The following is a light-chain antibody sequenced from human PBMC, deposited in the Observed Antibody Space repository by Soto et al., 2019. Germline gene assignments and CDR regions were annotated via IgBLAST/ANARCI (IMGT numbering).Light chain of an antibody. J-gene: IGKJ3*01. V-gene: IGKV1-27*01. Sequence: DIQMTQSPSSLSASVGDRVTITCRASQDIGYFLTWYQQRPGKVPKLILYSASSLFSGAPSRFSGSGSGTDFTLTIFNLQPDDVATYYCQKYDSAPFTFGPGTRVEIK. CDR1: QDIGYF. CDR3: QKYDSAPFT. CDR2: SAS.